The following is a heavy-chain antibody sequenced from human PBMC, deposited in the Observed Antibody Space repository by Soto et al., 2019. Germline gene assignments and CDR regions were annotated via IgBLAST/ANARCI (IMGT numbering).Heavy chain of an antibody. J-gene: IGHJ5*02. V-gene: IGHV4-31*03. CDR2: IYYSGST. CDR1: GGSISSGGYY. CDR3: ARGPYYDSSGYYDT. D-gene: IGHD3-22*01. Sequence: SETLSLTCTVSGGSISSGGYYWSWIRQHPGKGLEWIGYIYYSGSTYYNPSLKSRVTISVDTSKNQFSLKLSSVTAADTAVYYCARGPYYDSSGYYDTWGQGTLVTVSS.